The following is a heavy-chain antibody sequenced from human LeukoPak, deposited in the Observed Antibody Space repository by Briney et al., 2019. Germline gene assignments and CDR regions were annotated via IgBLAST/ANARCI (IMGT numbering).Heavy chain of an antibody. CDR3: AAESGFGSGSFLDY. CDR1: GASMSSYY. CDR2: IYYSGST. D-gene: IGHD3-10*01. V-gene: IGHV4-59*03. J-gene: IGHJ4*02. Sequence: SETLSLTCTVSGASMSSYYWSWVRQPPGKGLERIGYIYYSGSTNYNPSLNGRVTVSVDTSKNQFSLKLSSVTAADTAVYFCAAESGFGSGSFLDYWGQGTLVTVSS.